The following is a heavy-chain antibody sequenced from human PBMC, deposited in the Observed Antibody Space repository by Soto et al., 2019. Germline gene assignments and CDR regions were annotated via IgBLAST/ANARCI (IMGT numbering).Heavy chain of an antibody. J-gene: IGHJ3*01. D-gene: IGHD6-25*01. CDR3: ARFSARRHDFDV. Sequence: QVQLVQSGAEVKNPGASVKVSCQASNSLFGAFGISWVGQAPGQRLAWMGLITPYNRNPHYEEKYEERVTMTADKPTAPADREVRRVTSDETAVYFGARFSARRHDFDVWGQLTVGTVSS. CDR1: NSLFGAFG. CDR2: ITPYNRNP. V-gene: IGHV1-18*01.